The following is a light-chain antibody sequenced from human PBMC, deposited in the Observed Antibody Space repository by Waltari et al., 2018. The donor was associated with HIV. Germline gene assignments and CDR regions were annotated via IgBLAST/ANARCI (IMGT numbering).Light chain of an antibody. CDR3: AAWDGSLNGRVV. CDR1: SSNIGSNT. V-gene: IGLV1-44*01. Sequence: QSVLTQPPSASGTPGQRVTISCSGSSSNIGSNTVNWYQQLPGTAPKLLIYSNNPRPAGFPDRFSGSKSGTSASLAISGLQSEDEADYYCAAWDGSLNGRVVFGGGTKLTVL. CDR2: SNN. J-gene: IGLJ2*01.